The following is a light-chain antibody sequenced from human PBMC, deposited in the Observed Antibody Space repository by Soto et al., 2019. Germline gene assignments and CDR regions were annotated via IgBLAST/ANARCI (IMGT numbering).Light chain of an antibody. CDR3: QQYGSSPGT. CDR1: QSVSSSY. CDR2: GAS. V-gene: IGKV3-20*01. J-gene: IGKJ1*01. Sequence: EIVLTQSPGTLSLSPGERATLSCRASQSVSSSYLAWYQQKPGQAPRLLIYGASSRATGLPDRFSGSGSGTDFTLTISRPEPEDFAVYYCQQYGSSPGTFGQGTKVEIK.